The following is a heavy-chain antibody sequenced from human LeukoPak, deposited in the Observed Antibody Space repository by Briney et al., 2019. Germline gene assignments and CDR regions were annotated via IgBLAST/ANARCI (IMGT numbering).Heavy chain of an antibody. V-gene: IGHV3-74*01. CDR1: GFTFSSYW. D-gene: IGHD4-17*01. CDR2: LNSDGSST. J-gene: IGHJ4*02. CDR3: AAGGDDDYGDYAIRN. Sequence: PGGSLRLSCAASGFTFSSYWMHWVRQAPGKGLVWVSRLNSDGSSTNYADSVKGRFTISRDNAKNTLYLQMSSLRAEDTAVYYCAAGGDDDYGDYAIRNWGQGTLVTVSS.